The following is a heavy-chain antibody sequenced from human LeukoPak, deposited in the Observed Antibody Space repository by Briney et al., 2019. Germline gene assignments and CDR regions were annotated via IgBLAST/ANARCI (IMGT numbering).Heavy chain of an antibody. CDR1: GFTFSSYA. V-gene: IGHV3-30*04. Sequence: GGSLRLSCAASGFTFSSYAMHWVRQAPGKGLEWVAIISYDGSNKYYADSVKGRFTISRDNPKNTLYLQMNSLRAEDTAVYYCARGATVTTEFDYWGQGTLVTVSS. CDR3: ARGATVTTEFDY. D-gene: IGHD4-17*01. J-gene: IGHJ4*02. CDR2: ISYDGSNK.